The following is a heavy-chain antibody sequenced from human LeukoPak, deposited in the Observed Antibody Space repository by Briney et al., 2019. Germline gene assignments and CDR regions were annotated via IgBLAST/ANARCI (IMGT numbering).Heavy chain of an antibody. J-gene: IGHJ5*02. CDR2: IYYSGST. CDR1: GGSISSSSYY. V-gene: IGHV4-39*07. D-gene: IGHD2-2*01. Sequence: SETLSLTCTVSGGSISSSSYYWGWIRQPPGKGLEWIGSIYYSGSTYYNPSLKSRVTISEDTSKNQFSLKLSSVTAADTAVYYCARDRERVPAAIDWNEGWFDPWGQGTLVTVSS. CDR3: ARDRERVPAAIDWNEGWFDP.